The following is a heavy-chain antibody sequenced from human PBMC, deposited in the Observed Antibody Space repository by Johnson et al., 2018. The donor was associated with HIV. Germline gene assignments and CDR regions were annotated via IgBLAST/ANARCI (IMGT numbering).Heavy chain of an antibody. V-gene: IGHV3-30*04. Sequence: QVKLVESGGGVVQPGRSLRLSCAASGFTFSTYAMHWVRQAPGKGLEWVAAISYDGSNKYYADSVKGRFTISRDNSKNTMSLQMNSLKTEDTAVYYCTTWWELLGPDDAFDIWGQGTMVTVSS. D-gene: IGHD1-26*01. CDR2: ISYDGSNK. J-gene: IGHJ3*02. CDR1: GFTFSTYA. CDR3: TTWWELLGPDDAFDI.